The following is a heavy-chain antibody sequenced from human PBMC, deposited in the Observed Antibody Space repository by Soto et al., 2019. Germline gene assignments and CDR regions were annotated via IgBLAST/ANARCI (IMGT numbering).Heavy chain of an antibody. V-gene: IGHV3-23*01. J-gene: IGHJ4*02. CDR2: ISGSGGST. D-gene: IGHD3-3*01. CDR1: GFTLSSYS. CDR3: AKGYDFWSGYYDY. Sequence: GGSLRLSCAASGFTLSSYSMNWVRQAPGKGLEWVSAISGSGGSTYYADSVKGRFTISRDNSKNTLYLQMNSLRAEDTAVYYCAKGYDFWSGYYDYWGQGTLVTVSS.